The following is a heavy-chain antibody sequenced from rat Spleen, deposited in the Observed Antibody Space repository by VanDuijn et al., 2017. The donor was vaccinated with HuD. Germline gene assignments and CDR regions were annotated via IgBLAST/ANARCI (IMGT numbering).Heavy chain of an antibody. Sequence: EVQLQESGPGLVKPSQSLSLTCSVTGSSISTYYWGWIRKFPGNKMEWMGYIDKSGSTSYNPSLKSRISITRDTSKNQFFLQLNSVTTEDTATYYCASGPVDYWGQGVMVTGSS. J-gene: IGHJ2*01. V-gene: IGHV3-1*01. CDR2: IDKSGST. CDR3: ASGPVDY. CDR1: GSSISTYY.